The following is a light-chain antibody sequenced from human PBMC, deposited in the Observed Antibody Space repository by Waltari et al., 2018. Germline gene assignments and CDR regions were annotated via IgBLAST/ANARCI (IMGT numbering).Light chain of an antibody. V-gene: IGKV4-1*01. J-gene: IGKJ3*01. CDR2: WAS. CDR3: QQYLATPFT. Sequence: DIVMTQSPDSLAVSLGERATINCKSSQSVLSSSKNKNYLGWYQQKPGHPPKVLFYWASTRESGVPDRFSGSGSGTDFTLTISSLQTEDVAVYYCQQYLATPFTFGPGTRVNIK. CDR1: QSVLSSSKNKNY.